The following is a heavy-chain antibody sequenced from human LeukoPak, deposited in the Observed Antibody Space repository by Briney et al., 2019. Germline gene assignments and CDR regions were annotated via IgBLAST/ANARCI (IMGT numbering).Heavy chain of an antibody. D-gene: IGHD6-6*01. CDR3: ARVDSSSSPYYYYYYMDV. Sequence: SETLSLTCTVSGGSISSYYWSWIRQPPGKGLEWIGYIYYSGSTNYNPSLKSRVTISVDTSKNQFSLKLSSVTAADTAVYFCARVDSSSSPYYYYYYMDVWGKGTTVTVSS. V-gene: IGHV4-59*01. J-gene: IGHJ6*03. CDR2: IYYSGST. CDR1: GGSISSYY.